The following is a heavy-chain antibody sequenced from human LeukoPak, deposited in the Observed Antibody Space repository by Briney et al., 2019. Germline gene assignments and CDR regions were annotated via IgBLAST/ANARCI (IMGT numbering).Heavy chain of an antibody. D-gene: IGHD6-13*01. Sequence: EASVKVSCKVSGNTLTELSMHWVRQAPGKGLEWMGGFDPEDGETIYAQKFQGRVTMTEDTSTDTAYMELSSLRSEDTAVYYCATAYSSSFLRMDVWGQGTTVTVSS. CDR2: FDPEDGET. CDR1: GNTLTELS. V-gene: IGHV1-24*01. J-gene: IGHJ6*02. CDR3: ATAYSSSFLRMDV.